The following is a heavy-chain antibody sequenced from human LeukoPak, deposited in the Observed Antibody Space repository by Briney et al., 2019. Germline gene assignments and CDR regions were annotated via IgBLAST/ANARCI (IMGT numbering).Heavy chain of an antibody. J-gene: IGHJ6*03. CDR3: ARGDFCSKSNCYLRPMDV. Sequence: SETLFLTCTVSGGSISDYYWNWIRQPPGKGLEWIGYIYYSGSTTYNPSLKSRVTMSVDTAKNQFSLIVRSVTAADTAVYYCARGDFCSKSNCYLRPMDVWGKGTTVSVSS. CDR1: GGSISDYY. V-gene: IGHV4-59*01. CDR2: IYYSGST. D-gene: IGHD3-3*01.